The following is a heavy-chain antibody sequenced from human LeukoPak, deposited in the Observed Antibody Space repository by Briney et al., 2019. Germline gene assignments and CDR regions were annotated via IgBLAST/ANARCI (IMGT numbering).Heavy chain of an antibody. CDR3: AKYGGIPGRPLAD. V-gene: IGHV3-30-3*02. CDR2: ISYDGSNK. D-gene: IGHD3-10*01. J-gene: IGHJ4*02. CDR1: GFTFSSYA. Sequence: PGGSLRLSCAASGFTFSSYAMDWVRQAPGKGLEWVAVISYDGSNKNYADSVKGRFTISRDNSKNTLYLQMYSLRAEDTAVYYCAKYGGIPGRPLADWGQGTLVTVSS.